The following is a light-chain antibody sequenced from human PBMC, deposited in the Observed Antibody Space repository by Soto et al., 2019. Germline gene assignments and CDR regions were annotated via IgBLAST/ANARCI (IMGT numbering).Light chain of an antibody. CDR3: QQYFSTPPT. Sequence: DIVMTQFPDSLAVSLGERATINCKSSQSVLYSSNNKNYLAWYQQKPGQPPKLLIYWTSTRESGVPDRFSGSRSGTEFTLTISSLQAEDVAVYYCQQYFSTPPTFGQGTKLEI. J-gene: IGKJ2*01. V-gene: IGKV4-1*01. CDR1: QSVLYSSNNKNY. CDR2: WTS.